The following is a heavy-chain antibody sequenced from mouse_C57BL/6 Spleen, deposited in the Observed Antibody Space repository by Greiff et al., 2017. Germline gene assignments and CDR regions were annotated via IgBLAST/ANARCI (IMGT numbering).Heavy chain of an antibody. CDR2: INPSSGYT. CDR1: GYTFTSYT. CDR3: ARNYYGSSYFDY. J-gene: IGHJ2*01. V-gene: IGHV1-4*01. Sequence: QVQLQQSGAELARPGASVKMSCKASGYTFTSYTMHWVKQRPGQGLEWIGYINPSSGYTTYNQKFKDKATLTADKSSSTAYMQLSSLTSEDSAVYYCARNYYGSSYFDYWGQGTTLTVSS. D-gene: IGHD1-1*01.